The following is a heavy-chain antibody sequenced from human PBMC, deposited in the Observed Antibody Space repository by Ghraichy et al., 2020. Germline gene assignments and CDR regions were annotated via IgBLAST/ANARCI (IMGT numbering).Heavy chain of an antibody. Sequence: GESLNISCAASGFTFSSYGMHWVRQAPGKGLEWVAVISYDGSNKYYADSVKGRFTISRDNSKNTLYLQMNSLRAEDTAVYYCAKDSEWELQSNYFDYWGQGTLVTVSS. D-gene: IGHD1-26*01. CDR3: AKDSEWELQSNYFDY. CDR2: ISYDGSNK. V-gene: IGHV3-30*18. CDR1: GFTFSSYG. J-gene: IGHJ4*02.